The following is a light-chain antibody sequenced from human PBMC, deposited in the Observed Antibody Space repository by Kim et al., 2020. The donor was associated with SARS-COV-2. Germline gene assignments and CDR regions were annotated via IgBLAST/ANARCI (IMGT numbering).Light chain of an antibody. CDR1: QG. CDR2: RNN. Sequence: QGAAWLQQHQGHPPKLLSYRNNNRPSGISERFSASRSGDTASLTITGLQPEDETDYYCSAWDSSLNVWVFGGGTKVTV. J-gene: IGLJ3*02. V-gene: IGLV10-54*04. CDR3: SAWDSSLNVWV.